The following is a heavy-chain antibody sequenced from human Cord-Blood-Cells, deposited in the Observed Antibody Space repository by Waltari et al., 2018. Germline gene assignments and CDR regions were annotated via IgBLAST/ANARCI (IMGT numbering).Heavy chain of an antibody. Sequence: QVQLVESGGGVVQPGRSLRLSCAAYGFTFRSYAMPWVRQAPGKGLEWVAVISYDGSNKYYADSVKGRFTISRDNSKNTLYLQMNSLRAEDTAVYYCARSYGSGSYYFDYWGQGTLVTVSS. D-gene: IGHD3-10*01. V-gene: IGHV3-30-3*01. J-gene: IGHJ4*02. CDR3: ARSYGSGSYYFDY. CDR2: ISYDGSNK. CDR1: GFTFRSYA.